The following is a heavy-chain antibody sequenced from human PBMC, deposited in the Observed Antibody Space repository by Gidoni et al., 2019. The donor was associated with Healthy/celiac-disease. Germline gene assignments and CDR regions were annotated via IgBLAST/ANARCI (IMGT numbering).Heavy chain of an antibody. V-gene: IGHV1-2*02. Sequence: QVQLAQSGAEVKKPGASVKVPCKASGNTAPGHYMHWVRQAPGQGLEWMGWINPNSGGTNYAQKFQGRVTMTRDTSISTAYMELSGLRSDDTAGYYCARGVWWELPTAPPVDYWGQGTLVTVSS. D-gene: IGHD1-26*01. CDR1: GNTAPGHY. CDR3: ARGVWWELPTAPPVDY. CDR2: INPNSGGT. J-gene: IGHJ4*02.